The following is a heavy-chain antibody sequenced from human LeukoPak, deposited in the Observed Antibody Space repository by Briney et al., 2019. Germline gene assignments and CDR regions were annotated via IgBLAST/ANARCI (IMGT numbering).Heavy chain of an antibody. D-gene: IGHD3-3*01. CDR3: AKAGWITIFGVVSHFDY. CDR1: GFTFSSYA. J-gene: IGHJ4*02. Sequence: GGSLRLSCAASGFTFSSYAMSWVRQAPGKGLEWVSAISGSGGSTYYADSVKGRFTISRDNSKNTLYLQMTSLRAEDTAVYYCAKAGWITIFGVVSHFDYWGQGTLVTVSS. CDR2: ISGSGGST. V-gene: IGHV3-23*01.